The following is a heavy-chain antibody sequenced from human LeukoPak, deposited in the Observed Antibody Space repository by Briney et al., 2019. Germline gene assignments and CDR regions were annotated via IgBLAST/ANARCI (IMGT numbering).Heavy chain of an antibody. Sequence: GGSLRLSCAASGFTFSSYAMHWVRQAPGKGLEWVAVISYDGSNKYYADSVKGRFTISRDNSKNTLYLQMNSLRAEDTAVYYCASLTVTSGYWGQGTLVTVSS. J-gene: IGHJ4*02. CDR1: GFTFSSYA. CDR3: ASLTVTSGY. CDR2: ISYDGSNK. V-gene: IGHV3-30-3*01. D-gene: IGHD4-17*01.